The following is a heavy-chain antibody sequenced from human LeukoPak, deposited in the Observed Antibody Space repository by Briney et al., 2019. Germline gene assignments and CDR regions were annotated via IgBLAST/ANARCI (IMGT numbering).Heavy chain of an antibody. CDR2: IWYDGSKR. CDR1: GFTFSSYA. V-gene: IGHV3-33*08. Sequence: GGSLRLSCAASGFTFSSYAMSWVRQAPGKGLEWVAVIWYDGSKRFYADSVKGRFTISRDTSKNTLYLQMNSLRAEDTAVYYCARGRDGRGYYAEFDYWGQGTLVTVSS. D-gene: IGHD1-26*01. J-gene: IGHJ4*02. CDR3: ARGRDGRGYYAEFDY.